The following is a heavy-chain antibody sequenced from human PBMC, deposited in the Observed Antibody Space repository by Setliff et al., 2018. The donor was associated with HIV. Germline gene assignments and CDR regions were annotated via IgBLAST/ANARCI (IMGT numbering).Heavy chain of an antibody. CDR3: ARKLLTRPNYYGMDV. J-gene: IGHJ6*02. CDR2: INGDGSDT. D-gene: IGHD2-15*01. CDR1: GFTFSGYW. Sequence: GGSLRLSCAASGFTFSGYWMHWVRQAPGKGLVWVSRINGDGSDTVYADSVKGRFTISRDNAKNTLYLQMNSLRAEDTAVYYCARKLLTRPNYYGMDVWGQGTTVTVSS. V-gene: IGHV3-74*01.